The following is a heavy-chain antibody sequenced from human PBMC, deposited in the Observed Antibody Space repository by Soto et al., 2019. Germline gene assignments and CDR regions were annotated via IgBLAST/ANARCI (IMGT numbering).Heavy chain of an antibody. D-gene: IGHD3-22*01. V-gene: IGHV3-30-3*01. Sequence: PGGSLRLSCAASGFTFSSYAMHWVRQVPGKGLEWVALISYDGSDKDYADSVKGRFTISRDNSRNTLFLQMNSLRAEDTAVYYCARDYYKYYDSSGYYRSPAYWGQGP. CDR1: GFTFSSYA. CDR2: ISYDGSDK. CDR3: ARDYYKYYDSSGYYRSPAY. J-gene: IGHJ4*02.